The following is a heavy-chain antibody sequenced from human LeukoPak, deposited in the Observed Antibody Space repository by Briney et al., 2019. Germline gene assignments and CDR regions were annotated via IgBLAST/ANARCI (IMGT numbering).Heavy chain of an antibody. D-gene: IGHD3-22*01. J-gene: IGHJ6*02. V-gene: IGHV1-69*04. CDR2: IIPILGIA. CDR1: GGTFSSYA. CDR3: ASLSGSCGMDV. Sequence: SVKVSCKASGGTFSSYAISWVRQAPGQGLEWMGRIIPILGIANYAQKFQGRVTITADKSTSTAYMELSSLRSEDTAVYYCASLSGSCGMDVWGQGTTVTVSS.